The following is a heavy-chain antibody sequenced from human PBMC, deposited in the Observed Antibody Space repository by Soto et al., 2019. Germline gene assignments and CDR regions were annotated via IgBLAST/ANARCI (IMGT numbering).Heavy chain of an antibody. Sequence: EVQLVESGGGLVQPEGSLRLSCAASGFTFSDHYMDWVRQAPGKGLEWVGRIKNKANSYTKEYAAPVKGRFIISRDDSKNSVFLHMTRLKTDDTAVYYCTRVRLGSIRSSDYWGQGILVTVSS. V-gene: IGHV3-72*01. CDR2: IKNKANSYTK. D-gene: IGHD3-3*02. J-gene: IGHJ4*02. CDR3: TRVRLGSIRSSDY. CDR1: GFTFSDHY.